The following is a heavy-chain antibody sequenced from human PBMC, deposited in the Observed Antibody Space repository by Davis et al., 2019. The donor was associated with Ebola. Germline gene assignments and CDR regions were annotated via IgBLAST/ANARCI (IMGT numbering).Heavy chain of an antibody. D-gene: IGHD2-15*01. CDR1: GYTFTSYG. CDR2: ISAYNGNP. J-gene: IGHJ6*02. V-gene: IGHV1-18*01. CDR3: ARDGYCSGGSCYYSYYYYGMDV. Sequence: AASVKVSCKASGYTFTSYGISWVRQAPGQGLDWMGWISAYNGNPNYAQKLQGRVTMTTDTSTRTAYMELRSLRSDDTAVYYCARDGYCSGGSCYYSYYYYGMDVWGQGTTVTVSS.